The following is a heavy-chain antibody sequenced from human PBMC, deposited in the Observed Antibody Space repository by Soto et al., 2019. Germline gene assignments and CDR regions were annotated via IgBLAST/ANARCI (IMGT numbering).Heavy chain of an antibody. CDR1: GDSMSSSNW. CDR2: AHHSGRT. Sequence: PSETLSLTCTVSGDSMSSSNWWNWVRQPPGKGLEWIGEAHHSGRTNYNPSLRSRVTISVDRSQNLFSLKLASVTAADTAVYYCVRSEATALYEWGQGTLVPVSS. J-gene: IGHJ1*01. V-gene: IGHV4-4*02. D-gene: IGHD2-8*01. CDR3: VRSEATALYE.